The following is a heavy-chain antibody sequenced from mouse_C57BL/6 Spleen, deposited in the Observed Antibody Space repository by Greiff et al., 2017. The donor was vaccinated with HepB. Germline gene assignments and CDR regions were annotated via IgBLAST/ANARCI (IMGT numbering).Heavy chain of an antibody. J-gene: IGHJ2*01. Sequence: QQSCKASGYTFTSYWMHWVKQRPIQGLEWIGNIDPSDSETHYNQKFKDKATLTVDESSSTAYMQLSSLTSEDSAVYYCARGGFDYWGQGTTLTVSS. CDR3: ARGGFDY. CDR2: IDPSDSET. V-gene: IGHV1-52*01. CDR1: GYTFTSYW.